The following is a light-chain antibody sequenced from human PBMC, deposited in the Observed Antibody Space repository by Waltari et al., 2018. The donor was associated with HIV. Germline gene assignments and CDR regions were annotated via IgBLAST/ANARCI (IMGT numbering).Light chain of an antibody. CDR2: AAS. Sequence: DIQLTQSPSFLSASVGDRVTIACRASQGISTFLAWYQQKPGKAPNLLIYAASTLQSGVPSRFSGSGSGTEFTLTISSLQPEDFATYFCLQHYGHPVTFGGGTKVEIK. V-gene: IGKV1-9*01. J-gene: IGKJ4*01. CDR3: LQHYGHPVT. CDR1: QGISTF.